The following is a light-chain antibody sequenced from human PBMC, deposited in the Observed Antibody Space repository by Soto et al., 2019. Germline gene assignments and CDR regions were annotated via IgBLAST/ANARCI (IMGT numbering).Light chain of an antibody. V-gene: IGKV1-33*01. CDR3: QQYDNLPPL. CDR2: DAS. Sequence: DLQMTQSPSPLSASVGDRVTITCQASQDISNYLNWYQQKPGKAPKLLIYDASNLETGVPSRFSGSGSGTDFTFTISSRQPEDIATYYCQQYDNLPPLFGQGTKLEIK. J-gene: IGKJ2*01. CDR1: QDISNY.